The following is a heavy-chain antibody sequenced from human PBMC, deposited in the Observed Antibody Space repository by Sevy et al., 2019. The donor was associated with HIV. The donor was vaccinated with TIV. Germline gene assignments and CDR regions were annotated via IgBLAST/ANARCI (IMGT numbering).Heavy chain of an antibody. V-gene: IGHV3-49*03. CDR3: TRGYYYDSSGYSEY. Sequence: GGSLRLSCTGSGFTFGDYAMSWFRQAPGMGLEWVGFIRSKDYGGATEYAASVKGRFTISREDSKSIADLQMNSLKTEDTAVYYCTRGYYYDSSGYSEYWGQGTLVTVSS. D-gene: IGHD3-22*01. CDR1: GFTFGDYA. J-gene: IGHJ4*02. CDR2: IRSKDYGGAT.